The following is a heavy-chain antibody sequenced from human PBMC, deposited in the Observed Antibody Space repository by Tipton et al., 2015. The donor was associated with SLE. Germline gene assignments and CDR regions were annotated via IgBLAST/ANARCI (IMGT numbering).Heavy chain of an antibody. Sequence: TLSLTCTVSGGSISSYYWSWIRQPPGKGLEWIGYIYYSGSTNYNPSLKSRVTISVDTSKNQFSLKLSSVTAADTAVYYCARHGPGVTGPGSSFDAFDIWGQGTMVTVSS. CDR3: ARHGPGVTGPGSSFDAFDI. V-gene: IGHV4-59*08. CDR2: IYYSGST. D-gene: IGHD3-10*01. CDR1: GGSISSYY. J-gene: IGHJ3*02.